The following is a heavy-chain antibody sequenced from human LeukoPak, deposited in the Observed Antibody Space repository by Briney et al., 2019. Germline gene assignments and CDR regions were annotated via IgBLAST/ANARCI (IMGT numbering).Heavy chain of an antibody. D-gene: IGHD3-22*01. CDR1: GGSISSYY. CDR3: ARGGSGSDAFDI. J-gene: IGHJ3*02. Sequence: SETLSLTCTVSGGSISSYYWSWIRQPPGKGLEWIGYIFYSGSTNYNPSLKSRVTISVDTPKNQFSLKLSSVTAADTAVYYCARGGSGSDAFDIWGQGTMVTVSS. V-gene: IGHV4-59*01. CDR2: IFYSGST.